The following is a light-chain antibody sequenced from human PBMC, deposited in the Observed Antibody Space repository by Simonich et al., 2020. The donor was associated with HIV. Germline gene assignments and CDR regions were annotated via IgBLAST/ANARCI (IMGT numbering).Light chain of an antibody. CDR2: WAA. CDR1: QSVLSSSNNKNY. CDR3: QQYYSTPT. Sequence: DIVMTQSPDSLAVSLGERATINCKSSQSVLSSSNNKNYLAWYQKKPGQPPTLLIYWAATRESGVPARFSGSGSGTDFTLTINSLQAEDVAVYYCQQYYSTPTFGQGTKVEIK. V-gene: IGKV4-1*01. J-gene: IGKJ1*01.